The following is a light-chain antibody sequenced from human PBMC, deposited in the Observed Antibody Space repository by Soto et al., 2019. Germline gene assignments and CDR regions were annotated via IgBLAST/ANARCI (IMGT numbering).Light chain of an antibody. Sequence: EIVLTQSPGTLSLSPGERATLSCRASHSVSSSYLAWYQQKPGQAPRLLIYGASSRATGIPDRFSGSGSGTDFTLTISRLEPEDFAVYYCQQYGSSCTFGPGTKVYIK. V-gene: IGKV3-20*01. CDR2: GAS. CDR1: HSVSSSY. CDR3: QQYGSSCT. J-gene: IGKJ3*01.